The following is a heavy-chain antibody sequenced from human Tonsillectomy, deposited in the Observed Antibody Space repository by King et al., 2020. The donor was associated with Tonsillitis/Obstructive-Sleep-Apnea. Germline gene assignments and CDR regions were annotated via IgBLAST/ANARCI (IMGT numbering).Heavy chain of an antibody. J-gene: IGHJ6*03. CDR2: INPNSGGT. CDR1: GYTFTGYY. D-gene: IGHD3-22*01. CDR3: ARGSRHYYDSSGFQNYYYYMDV. Sequence: VQLVESGAEVKKPGASVKVSCKASGYTFTGYYMHWVRRAPGQGLEWMGWINPNSGGTNYAQKFQGWVTMTRDTSISTAYMELSRLRSDDTAVYYCARGSRHYYDSSGFQNYYYYMDVWGKGTTVTVSS. V-gene: IGHV1-2*04.